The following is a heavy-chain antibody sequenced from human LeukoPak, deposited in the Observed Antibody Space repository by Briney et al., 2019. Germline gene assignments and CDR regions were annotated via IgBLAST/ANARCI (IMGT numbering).Heavy chain of an antibody. V-gene: IGHV1-2*02. Sequence: ASVKVSCKASGYTFTGYYMHWVRQAPGQGLEWMGWINPNSGGTNYAQKFQGRVTMTRDTSISTAYMELSRLRSDDTAVYYCARFGLYYYDSKEGLDYWGQGTLVTVSS. CDR3: ARFGLYYYDSKEGLDY. J-gene: IGHJ4*02. CDR1: GYTFTGYY. D-gene: IGHD3-22*01. CDR2: INPNSGGT.